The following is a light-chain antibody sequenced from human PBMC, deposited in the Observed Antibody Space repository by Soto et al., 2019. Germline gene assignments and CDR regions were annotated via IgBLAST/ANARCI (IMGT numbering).Light chain of an antibody. J-gene: IGKJ1*01. V-gene: IGKV1-5*03. Sequence: EIQVTQSPSTLSASVGDRVTITCRASQSISSWLAWYQQKPGKAPKLLIYKASSLESGVPSRFSGSGSGTEFTLTISSLQPDDFATYHCQQSSRYPWTFGQGTKVGIK. CDR2: KAS. CDR3: QQSSRYPWT. CDR1: QSISSW.